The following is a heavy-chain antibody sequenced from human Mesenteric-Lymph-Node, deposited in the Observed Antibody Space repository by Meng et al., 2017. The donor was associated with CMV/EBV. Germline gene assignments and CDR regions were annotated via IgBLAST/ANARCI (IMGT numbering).Heavy chain of an antibody. CDR1: GFTFSDYY. Sequence: GESLKISCAASGFTFSDYYMSWIRQAPGKGLEWVSYISSSGSTIYYADSVKGRFTISRDNAKNSLYLQMNSLRAEDTAVYYCARDSSYIAAKDYWGQGTLVTVSS. V-gene: IGHV3-11*01. CDR2: ISSSGSTI. D-gene: IGHD6-25*01. CDR3: ARDSSYIAAKDY. J-gene: IGHJ4*02.